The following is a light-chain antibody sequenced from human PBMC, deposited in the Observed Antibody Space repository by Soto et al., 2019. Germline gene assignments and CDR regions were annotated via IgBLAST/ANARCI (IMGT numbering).Light chain of an antibody. V-gene: IGKV1-39*01. CDR1: QSISSY. Sequence: DIQMTPSPSSLFSSVGDKVTIPCRASQSISSYLNWYQQKPGKAPKLLIYAASSLQSGVPSRFSGSGSGTDFTLTISSLQPEDFATYYCQQSYSTPPTFGQGTKVDI. J-gene: IGKJ1*01. CDR2: AAS. CDR3: QQSYSTPPT.